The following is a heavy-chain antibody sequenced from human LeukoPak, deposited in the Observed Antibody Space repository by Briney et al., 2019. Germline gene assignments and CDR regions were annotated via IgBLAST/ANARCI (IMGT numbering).Heavy chain of an antibody. Sequence: ASVKVSCKASGYTFIGYYIHWVRQAPGQGLEWMGRINPNTGGTNYAQKFQGRVTMTRDTSISTAYMELSRLRSDDTAVYYCARDFSGYYYDLGYWGQGTLVTVSS. CDR2: INPNTGGT. CDR3: ARDFSGYYYDLGY. CDR1: GYTFIGYY. J-gene: IGHJ4*02. D-gene: IGHD3-22*01. V-gene: IGHV1-2*06.